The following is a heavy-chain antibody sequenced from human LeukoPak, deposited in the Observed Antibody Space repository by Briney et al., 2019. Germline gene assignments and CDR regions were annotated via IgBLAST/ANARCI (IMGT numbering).Heavy chain of an antibody. CDR2: IYTSGST. Sequence: SETLSLTCTVSGGSISSYYWSWIRQPPGKGLEWIGYIYTSGSTNYNPSLKSRVTISVGTSKNQFSLKLSSVTAADTAVYYCARQEWLSTPFDYWGQGTLVTVSS. CDR3: ARQEWLSTPFDY. CDR1: GGSISSYY. D-gene: IGHD3-3*01. V-gene: IGHV4-4*09. J-gene: IGHJ4*02.